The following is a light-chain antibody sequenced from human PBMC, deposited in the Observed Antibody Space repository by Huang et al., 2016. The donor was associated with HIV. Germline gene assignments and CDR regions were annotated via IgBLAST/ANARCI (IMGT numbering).Light chain of an antibody. V-gene: IGKV1-39*01. CDR1: QSISKY. Sequence: DIQMTQSPSSLSASVGDRVTITCRSSQSISKYLNWYQQKPGKAPKLLIYGASTLQSGVPSRVSVRASGTDFSLTITSLQPEDFATYYCQQSYTTPWTFGQGTKVEIK. CDR3: QQSYTTPWT. J-gene: IGKJ1*01. CDR2: GAS.